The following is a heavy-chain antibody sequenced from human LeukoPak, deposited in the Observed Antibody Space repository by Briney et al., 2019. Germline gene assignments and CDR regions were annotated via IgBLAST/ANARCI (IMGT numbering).Heavy chain of an antibody. V-gene: IGHV3-48*01. J-gene: IGHJ3*02. CDR3: ARDWGYYGSGPRGAFDI. CDR1: GFSLSSYN. D-gene: IGHD3-10*01. Sequence: GGSLRLSCAASGFSLSSYNMNWVRQAPGKGLEWVSYISSSSSTIYYADSVKGRFTISRDNAKNSLYLQMNSLRAEDTAVYYCARDWGYYGSGPRGAFDIWGQGTMVTVSS. CDR2: ISSSSSTI.